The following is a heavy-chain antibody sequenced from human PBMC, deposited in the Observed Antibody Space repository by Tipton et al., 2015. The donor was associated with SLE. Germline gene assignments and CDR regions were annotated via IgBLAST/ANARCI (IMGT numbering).Heavy chain of an antibody. CDR2: IWYDGSNK. J-gene: IGHJ3*02. CDR1: GFSFRNYG. D-gene: IGHD4/OR15-4a*01. V-gene: IGHV3-30*18. Sequence: SLRLSCAASGFSFRNYGMHWVRQAPGKGLEWVAVIWYDGSNKYYADSVKGRFTISRDNSKNTLYLQMNSLRAEDTAVYYCAKDRTMVVDAFDIWGQGTMVTVSS. CDR3: AKDRTMVVDAFDI.